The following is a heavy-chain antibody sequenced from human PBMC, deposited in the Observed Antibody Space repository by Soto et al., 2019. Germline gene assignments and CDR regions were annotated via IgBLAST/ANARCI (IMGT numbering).Heavy chain of an antibody. V-gene: IGHV4-31*02. J-gene: IGHJ3*02. D-gene: IGHD2-15*01. CDR3: ARDVGYCSGGSCYEGQAFDI. CDR1: GGSISSGGYY. CDR2: IYYSGST. Sequence: PSETLSLTCTVSGGSISSGGYYWSWIRQHPGKGLEWIGYIYYSGSTYYNPSLKSRVTISVDTSKNQFSLKLSSVTAADTAVYYCARDVGYCSGGSCYEGQAFDIWGQGTMVTVSS.